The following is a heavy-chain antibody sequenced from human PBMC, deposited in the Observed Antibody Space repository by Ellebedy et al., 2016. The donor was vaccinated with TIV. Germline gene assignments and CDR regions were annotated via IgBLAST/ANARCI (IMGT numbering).Heavy chain of an antibody. CDR2: MDSGGSTT. CDR3: ARAGSYLSEAVFY. J-gene: IGHJ4*02. Sequence: GESLKISXAASGFTFSSYWMHWVRQALGKGLVWVSRMDSGGSTTDYADSVKGRFTISRDNAKNTLYLQMDSLRAEDTAVYYCARAGSYLSEAVFYWGQGTLVTVSS. CDR1: GFTFSSYW. D-gene: IGHD3-10*01. V-gene: IGHV3-74*01.